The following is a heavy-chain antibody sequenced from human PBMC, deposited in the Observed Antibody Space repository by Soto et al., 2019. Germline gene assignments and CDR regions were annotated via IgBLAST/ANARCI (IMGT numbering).Heavy chain of an antibody. CDR1: GCSISSYY. D-gene: IGHD4-17*01. CDR3: ARAPGDYRNWFDP. CDR2: IYYSGST. V-gene: IGHV4-59*01. J-gene: IGHJ5*02. Sequence: SETLSLPCPVSGCSISSYYWSWIRQPPGKGLEWIGYIYYSGSTNYNPSLKSRVTISVDTSKNQFSLKLSSVTAADTAVYYCARAPGDYRNWFDPWGQGTLVTFSS.